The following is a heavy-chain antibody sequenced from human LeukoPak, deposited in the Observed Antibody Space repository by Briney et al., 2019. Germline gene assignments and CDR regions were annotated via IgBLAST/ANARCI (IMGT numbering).Heavy chain of an antibody. Sequence: PSETLSLTCTVSGGSISSSSYYWGWIRQPPGKGLEWIGSIYYSGSTYYNPSLKSRVTISVDTSKNQFSLKLSSVTAADTAVYYCARGAPYYDILTGYYTVGQFFDYWGQGTLVTVSS. CDR2: IYYSGST. J-gene: IGHJ4*02. CDR1: GGSISSSSYY. CDR3: ARGAPYYDILTGYYTVGQFFDY. D-gene: IGHD3-9*01. V-gene: IGHV4-39*01.